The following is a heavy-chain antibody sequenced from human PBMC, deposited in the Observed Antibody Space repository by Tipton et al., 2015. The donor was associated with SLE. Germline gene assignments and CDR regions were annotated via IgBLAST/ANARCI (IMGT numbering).Heavy chain of an antibody. Sequence: QLVQSGGGVVQPGGSLRLSCAASGFTFSSYGMHWVRQAPGKGLEWVAFIWYDGSNKYYADSVKGRFTISRDNSKNTLYLQMNSLRAEDTAVYYCAKSGDYGDDDYYYYGMDVWGQGTTVTVSS. J-gene: IGHJ6*02. CDR3: AKSGDYGDDDYYYYGMDV. D-gene: IGHD4-17*01. CDR2: IWYDGSNK. V-gene: IGHV3-30*02. CDR1: GFTFSSYG.